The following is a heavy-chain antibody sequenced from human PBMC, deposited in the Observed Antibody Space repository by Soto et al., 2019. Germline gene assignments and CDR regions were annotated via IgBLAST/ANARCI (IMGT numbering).Heavy chain of an antibody. CDR3: ARVRVPAAIAWAHGGGVRGTFDY. Sequence: QVQLQESGPGLVKPSQTLSLTCTVSGGSISSGGYYWSWIRQHPGKGLEWIGYIYYSGSTYYNPSLMIRVTISVATSKNQCSLKLSSETAADTAVYYCARVRVPAAIAWAHGGGVRGTFDYWGQGTLVTVSS. J-gene: IGHJ4*02. CDR1: GGSISSGGYY. V-gene: IGHV4-31*03. CDR2: IYYSGST. D-gene: IGHD2-2*02.